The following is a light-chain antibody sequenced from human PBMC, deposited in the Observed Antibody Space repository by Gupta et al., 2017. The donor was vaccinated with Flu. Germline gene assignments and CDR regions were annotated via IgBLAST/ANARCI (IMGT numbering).Light chain of an antibody. Sequence: PSSLSASVGDRVTITCQASQNIDKLLNWYQQKPGKAPNLLIYDASNLETGVPSRFSGSGSGTYFTLTITSLQPEDIATYYCQHDDHLPLTFGGGTKVEIK. V-gene: IGKV1-33*01. CDR1: QNIDKL. J-gene: IGKJ4*01. CDR3: QHDDHLPLT. CDR2: DAS.